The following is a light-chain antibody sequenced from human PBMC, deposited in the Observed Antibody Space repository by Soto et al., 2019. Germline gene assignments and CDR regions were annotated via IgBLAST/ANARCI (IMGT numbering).Light chain of an antibody. CDR3: QQRNSWPLT. J-gene: IGKJ4*01. Sequence: EIVLTQSPATLSLSPGEGATLSCRASQSVSTNLAWYQQKPGQAPRLLIYDASNRASGISARFTGSGFGTDFTLTISTLEPEDFAVYFCQQRNSWPLTFGGGTKVDI. CDR2: DAS. CDR1: QSVSTN. V-gene: IGKV3-11*01.